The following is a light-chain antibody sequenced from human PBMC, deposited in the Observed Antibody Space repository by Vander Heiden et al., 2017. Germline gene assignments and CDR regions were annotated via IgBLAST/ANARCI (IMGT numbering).Light chain of an antibody. CDR3: QQRSNWPAA. V-gene: IGKV3-11*02. CDR2: DAS. CDR1: QSVSSY. J-gene: IGKJ4*01. Sequence: EIVLTQSPATLSLSPGERATLSCRASQSVSSYLAWYQQKPGQAPRLLIYDASNRATGVPARFRGSGSERDFTLTISSLEPEDFATYYCQQRSNWPAAFGGGTMVEIK.